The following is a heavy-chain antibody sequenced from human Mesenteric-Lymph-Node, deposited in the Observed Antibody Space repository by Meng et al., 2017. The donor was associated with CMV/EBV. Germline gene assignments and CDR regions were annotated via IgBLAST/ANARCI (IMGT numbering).Heavy chain of an antibody. CDR2: ISWDGGST. D-gene: IGHD1-26*01. V-gene: IGHV3-43*01. Sequence: GGSLRLSCAASGFTFDDYTMHWVRQAPGKGLERVSLISWDGGSTYYADSVKGRFTISRDNSKNSLYLQMNSLRTEDTALYYCAKDIADGGSYSLLFDYWGQGTLVTVSS. CDR1: GFTFDDYT. CDR3: AKDIADGGSYSLLFDY. J-gene: IGHJ4*02.